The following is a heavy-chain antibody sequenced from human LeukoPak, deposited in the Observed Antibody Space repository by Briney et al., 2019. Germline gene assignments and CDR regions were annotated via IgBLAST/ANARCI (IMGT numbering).Heavy chain of an antibody. J-gene: IGHJ4*02. Sequence: PGGSLRLSCAASGFTFSSYSMNWVRQAPGKGLEWVSSISSSSSYIYYADSVKGRFTISRDNAKSALYLQMNSLRLEDTAAYYCAAGTAADFWGQGTLVTVSS. V-gene: IGHV3-21*04. CDR1: GFTFSSYS. CDR2: ISSSSSYI. D-gene: IGHD6-13*01. CDR3: AAGTAADF.